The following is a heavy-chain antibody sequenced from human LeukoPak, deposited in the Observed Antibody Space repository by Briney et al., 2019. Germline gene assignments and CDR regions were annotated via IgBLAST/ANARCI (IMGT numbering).Heavy chain of an antibody. CDR1: GGSFSGYY. Sequence: PSETLSLTCAVYGGSFSGYYWSWIRQPPGKGLEWIGEINHSGSTNYNPSLKSRVTISVDTSKNQFSLKLSSVTAADTAVYYCAARYCGSTSCHDYWGQGTLVTVSS. V-gene: IGHV4-34*01. J-gene: IGHJ4*02. D-gene: IGHD2-2*01. CDR2: INHSGST. CDR3: AARYCGSTSCHDY.